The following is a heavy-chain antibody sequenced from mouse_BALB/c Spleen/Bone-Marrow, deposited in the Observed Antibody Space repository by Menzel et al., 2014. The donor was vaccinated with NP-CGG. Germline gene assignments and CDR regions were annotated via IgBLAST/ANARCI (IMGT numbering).Heavy chain of an antibody. V-gene: IGHV5-17*02. CDR3: ARSGSSSGYFDY. D-gene: IGHD1-1*01. CDR1: GSTFSSFA. CDR2: TSSGSSTI. J-gene: IGHJ2*01. Sequence: EVKLMESGGGLVQPGGSRKLSCAASGSTFSSFAMHWVRQAPEKGLEWVAYTSSGSSTIYYADTVMGRFTISRDNPKNTLFLQMTSLRSEDTAMYYCARSGSSSGYFDYWGQGTTLTVSS.